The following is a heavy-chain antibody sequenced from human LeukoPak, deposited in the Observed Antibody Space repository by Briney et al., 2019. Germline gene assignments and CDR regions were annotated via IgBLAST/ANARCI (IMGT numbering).Heavy chain of an antibody. CDR3: VTAPRVGATEGPFDY. CDR1: GYTFTSYD. V-gene: IGHV1-8*01. D-gene: IGHD1-26*01. J-gene: IGHJ4*02. CDR2: MNPNSGNT. Sequence: ASVKVSCKASGYTFTSYDINWVRQATGQGLEWMGWMNPNSGNTGYAQKFQGRVTMPRNTSISTAYMELSSLRSEDTAVYYCVTAPRVGATEGPFDYWGQGTLVTVSS.